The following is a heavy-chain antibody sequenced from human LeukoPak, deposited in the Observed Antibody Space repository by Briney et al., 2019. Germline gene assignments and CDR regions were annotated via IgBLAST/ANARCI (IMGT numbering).Heavy chain of an antibody. CDR3: ARDYYSSSWPFDY. Sequence: PGGSLRLSCTASGFTFSSYNMNWVRQAPGKGLEWVSSISGGSTYIYYADSMKGRFTISRDNAKNSVYLQMNSLRAEDSAVYYCARDYYSSSWPFDYWGQGTLVTVSS. V-gene: IGHV3-21*01. D-gene: IGHD6-13*01. CDR1: GFTFSSYN. J-gene: IGHJ4*02. CDR2: ISGGSTYI.